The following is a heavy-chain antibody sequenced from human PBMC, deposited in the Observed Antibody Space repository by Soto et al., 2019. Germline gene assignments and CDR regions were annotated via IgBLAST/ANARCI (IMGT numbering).Heavy chain of an antibody. D-gene: IGHD3-3*01. J-gene: IGHJ6*02. CDR1: GFTVSSNY. CDR2: IYSGGST. V-gene: IGHV3-53*01. Sequence: GGSLRLSCAASGFTVSSNYMSWVRQAPGKGLEWVSVIYSGGSTYYADSVKGRFTISRDNSKNTLYLQMNSLRAEDTAVYYCARDITILGVVAPGGMDVWGQGTTVTVSS. CDR3: ARDITILGVVAPGGMDV.